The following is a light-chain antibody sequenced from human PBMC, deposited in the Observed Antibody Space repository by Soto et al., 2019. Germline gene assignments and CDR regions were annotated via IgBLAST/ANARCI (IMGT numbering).Light chain of an antibody. CDR1: SSDVGFYNF. J-gene: IGLJ1*01. CDR2: EVT. CDR3: ASYAGTKLFV. V-gene: IGLV2-8*01. Sequence: QSVLTEPPCASVSPGQSLTSSCTGTSSDVGFYNFVSWYQQRPGKAPKLVIYEVTKRPSGVPDRFSGSKSGSTASLTVSGLQADDEADYYCASYAGTKLFVFGSGTKVTVL.